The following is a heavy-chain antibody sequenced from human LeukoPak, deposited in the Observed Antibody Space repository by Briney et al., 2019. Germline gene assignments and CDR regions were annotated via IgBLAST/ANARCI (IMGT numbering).Heavy chain of an antibody. V-gene: IGHV4-39*07. J-gene: IGHJ3*02. CDR3: ARESYYDSSGYSHDAFDI. CDR2: IYYSGST. CDR1: GGSISSSSYY. D-gene: IGHD3-22*01. Sequence: SETLSLTCTVSGGSISSSSYYWGWIRQPPGKGLEWIGSIYYSGSTYYNPSLKSRVTISVDTSKNQFSLKLSSVTAADTAVYYCARESYYDSSGYSHDAFDIWGQGTMVTVSS.